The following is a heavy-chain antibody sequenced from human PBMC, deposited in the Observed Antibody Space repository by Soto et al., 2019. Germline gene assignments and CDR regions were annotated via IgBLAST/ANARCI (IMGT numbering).Heavy chain of an antibody. CDR1: GGTFSSYA. Sequence: QVQLVQSGAEVKKPGSSVKVSCKASGGTFSSYAISWVRQAPGQGLEWMGGIIPISGTANYAQKFQGRVTITADESTNMELSSLRSEDTAMYYCARSQVSSTSLEIYYYYYYGMDVWGQGTTVTVSS. J-gene: IGHJ6*02. CDR2: IIPISGTA. D-gene: IGHD2-2*01. CDR3: ARSQVSSTSLEIYYYYYYGMDV. V-gene: IGHV1-69*01.